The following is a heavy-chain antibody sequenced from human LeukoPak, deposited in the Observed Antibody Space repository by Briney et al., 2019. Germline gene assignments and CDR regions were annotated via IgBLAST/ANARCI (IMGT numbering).Heavy chain of an antibody. V-gene: IGHV3-23*01. CDR3: AKKTGATGFHPFDY. CDR2: VTGSAGTK. Sequence: PGGSLRLSCAASGFTFGDYVMTWVRQAPGKGLEWVSGVTGSAGTKYYAGSVKGRFTVSRDNSKNTLSLQMNSLRAEDTAVYYCAKKTGATGFHPFDYWGQGTLVTVSS. J-gene: IGHJ4*02. CDR1: GFTFGDYV. D-gene: IGHD1-1*01.